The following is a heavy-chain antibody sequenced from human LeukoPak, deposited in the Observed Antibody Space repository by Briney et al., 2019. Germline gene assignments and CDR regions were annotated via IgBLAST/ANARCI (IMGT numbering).Heavy chain of an antibody. J-gene: IGHJ6*02. CDR2: IIPIFGTA. D-gene: IGHD6-13*01. CDR3: GIVGYSSSWGDYYYYYGMDV. Sequence: SVTVSCKASGGTFSSYAISWVRQAPGQGLEWMGGIIPIFGTANYAQKFQGRVTITADESTSTAYMELSSLRSEDTAVYYCGIVGYSSSWGDYYYYYGMDVWGQGTTVTVSS. CDR1: GGTFSSYA. V-gene: IGHV1-69*01.